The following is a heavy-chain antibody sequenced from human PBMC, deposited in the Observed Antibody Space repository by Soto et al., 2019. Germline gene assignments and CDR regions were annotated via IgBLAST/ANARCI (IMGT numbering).Heavy chain of an antibody. J-gene: IGHJ6*02. V-gene: IGHV3-48*03. D-gene: IGHD2-2*01. CDR3: ATFCSSMSCHYQDV. CDR2: ISSSGDPI. Sequence: PGGSLRLSCAASGFTFSTFEMIWVRQAPGKGLEWLSYISSSGDPIFYADSVKGRFTTSRDNAKNSLYLQMNSLKAEDTAVYYCATFCSSMSCHYQDVWGQGTTVTVSS. CDR1: GFTFSTFE.